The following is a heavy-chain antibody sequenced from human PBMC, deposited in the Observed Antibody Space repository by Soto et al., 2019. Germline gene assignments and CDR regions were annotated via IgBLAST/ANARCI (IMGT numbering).Heavy chain of an antibody. V-gene: IGHV1-69*12. CDR3: ARDNTGLDY. J-gene: IGHJ4*02. Sequence: QVHLVQSGAEVKKPGSSVKVSCKASGGAFTSYSFHWVRQAPGQGLEWMGGIIPMSGTTNYALKFQGRVTMTAYVPTNTAYIELSSLRSEDTAIYYCARDNTGLDYWGQGTLVTVSS. CDR1: GGAFTSYS. D-gene: IGHD1-1*01. CDR2: IIPMSGTT.